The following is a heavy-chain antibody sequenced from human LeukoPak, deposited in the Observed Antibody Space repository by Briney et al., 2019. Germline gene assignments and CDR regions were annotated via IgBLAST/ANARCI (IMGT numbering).Heavy chain of an antibody. CDR3: ARGSQRIAAAVDY. J-gene: IGHJ4*02. Sequence: PGRSLRLSCAASGFTFSSYGMHWVRQAPGKGLEWVAVIWYDGSNKYYADSVKGRFTISRDNSKNTLYLQMNSLRAEDTAVYYCARGSQRIAAAVDYWGQGTLVTVSS. V-gene: IGHV3-33*01. D-gene: IGHD6-13*01. CDR1: GFTFSSYG. CDR2: IWYDGSNK.